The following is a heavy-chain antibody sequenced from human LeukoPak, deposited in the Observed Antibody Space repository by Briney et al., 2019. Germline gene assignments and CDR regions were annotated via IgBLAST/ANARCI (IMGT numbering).Heavy chain of an antibody. V-gene: IGHV3-30*18. J-gene: IGHJ4*02. D-gene: IGHD1-26*01. CDR2: ISYDGSEK. CDR3: AKDFYGYSGSYLDY. Sequence: GGSLRLSCAASGFTFNSYGIHWVRQAPGKGLEWVAVISYDGSEKYYADSVKGRFTISRDNSKNTLYLQMNSLRAEDTAVYYCAKDFYGYSGSYLDYWGQGTLVTVSS. CDR1: GFTFNSYG.